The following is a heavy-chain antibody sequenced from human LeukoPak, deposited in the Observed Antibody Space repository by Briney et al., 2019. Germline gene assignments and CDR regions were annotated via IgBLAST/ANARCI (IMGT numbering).Heavy chain of an antibody. D-gene: IGHD3-3*01. Sequence: PGGSLRLSCAASGFTFSSYGMHWVRQAPGKGLEWVAFIRYDGNNKYYADSVKGRFTISRDNSKNTLYLQMNSLRAEDTAVYYCAKVKDLWSGYLLCDYWGQGTLVTVSS. CDR1: GFTFSSYG. CDR3: AKVKDLWSGYLLCDY. V-gene: IGHV3-30*02. CDR2: IRYDGNNK. J-gene: IGHJ4*02.